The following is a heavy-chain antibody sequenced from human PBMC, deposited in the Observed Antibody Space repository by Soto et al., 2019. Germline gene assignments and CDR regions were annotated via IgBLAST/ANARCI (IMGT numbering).Heavy chain of an antibody. V-gene: IGHV4-4*02. CDR1: GDSVSSSNW. D-gene: IGHD2-21*02. CDR3: ARVPGVVVSADDAFDI. CDR2: IYHSGSA. Sequence: QVQLQESGPGLVKPSGTLSLTCAVSGDSVSSSNWWSWVRQSPGKGLEWMGEIYHSGSAHYNPSLKSRATISLDKSKNQFSLRLTSVTAADTAVYYCARVPGVVVSADDAFDIWGPGTRVTVSS. J-gene: IGHJ3*02.